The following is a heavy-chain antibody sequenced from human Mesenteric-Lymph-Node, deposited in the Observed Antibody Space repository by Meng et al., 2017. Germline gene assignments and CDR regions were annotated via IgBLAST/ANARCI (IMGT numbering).Heavy chain of an antibody. CDR1: GFTFSSYW. CDR3: TRAGSYRHDY. Sequence: VQRVGSGGGVVQPGGSLRLSCAGSGFTFSSYWMHWVRQAPGKGLVWISRINTDGSSSSYADSVMGRFTISRDNAKNTLYLQLNSLRVEDTAIYYCTRAGSYRHDYWGQGTLVTVSS. V-gene: IGHV3-74*02. J-gene: IGHJ4*02. CDR2: INTDGSSS. D-gene: IGHD3-16*01.